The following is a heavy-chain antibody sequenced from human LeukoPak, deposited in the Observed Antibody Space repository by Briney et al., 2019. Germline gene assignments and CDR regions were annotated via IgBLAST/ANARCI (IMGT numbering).Heavy chain of an antibody. Sequence: SETLSLTCTVSGGSTSDYYWNWIRQPPGKGLEWIGYIYYRGTTNYNPSLNSRVTISLDSSKNQFSLRLNSVTAADTAIYYCARGPPRTGRERFFDYWGQGTLVSVSS. CDR2: IYYRGTT. CDR3: ARGPPRTGRERFFDY. V-gene: IGHV4-59*01. CDR1: GGSTSDYY. D-gene: IGHD1-1*01. J-gene: IGHJ4*02.